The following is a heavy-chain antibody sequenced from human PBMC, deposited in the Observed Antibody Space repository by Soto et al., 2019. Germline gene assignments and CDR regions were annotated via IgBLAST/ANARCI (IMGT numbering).Heavy chain of an antibody. CDR3: VKDRTRIGGGSRLYYYGMDV. CDR1: GASISGNY. V-gene: IGHV4-59*01. CDR2: VDDSGST. Sequence: QVQLQESGPGLVKPSGTLSLTCAVSGASISGNYWSWIRQPPGKGLEWIGFVDDSGSTNYNPSLKSRVILSVETSKNQFSLKLRSVTAADTAVYYCVKDRTRIGGGSRLYYYGMDVWGQGTTVTVSS. J-gene: IGHJ6*02. D-gene: IGHD2-2*01.